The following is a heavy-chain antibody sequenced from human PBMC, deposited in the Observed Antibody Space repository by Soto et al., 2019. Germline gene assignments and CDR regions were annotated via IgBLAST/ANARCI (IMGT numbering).Heavy chain of an antibody. V-gene: IGHV4-31*03. D-gene: IGHD2-2*01. CDR1: GGSISSGGYY. Sequence: QVQLQESGPGLVKPSQTLSLTCTVSGGSISSGGYYWSWIRQHPGKGLEWIGNIYYSGSTYYNPSLKSRVTISVDTSKNQFPLKLSSVTAADTAVYYCARVDCSSSSCYEGDWFDPWGQGTLVTVSS. CDR3: ARVDCSSSSCYEGDWFDP. CDR2: IYYSGST. J-gene: IGHJ5*02.